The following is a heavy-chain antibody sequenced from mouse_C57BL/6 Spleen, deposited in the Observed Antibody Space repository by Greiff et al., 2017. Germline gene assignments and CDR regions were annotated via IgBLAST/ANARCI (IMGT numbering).Heavy chain of an antibody. CDR3: ARGGVYYDYEAVYFDV. Sequence: EVKLQESGPGLVKPSQSLSLTCSVTGYSITSCYYWNWIRQFPGNKLEWMGYKSYDGSNNYNPSLKNRISITRDPSKNKFFLKLNSVTTEDTATYYCARGGVYYDYEAVYFDVWGTGTTVTVSS. D-gene: IGHD2-4*01. CDR1: GYSITSCYY. V-gene: IGHV3-6*01. J-gene: IGHJ1*03. CDR2: KSYDGSN.